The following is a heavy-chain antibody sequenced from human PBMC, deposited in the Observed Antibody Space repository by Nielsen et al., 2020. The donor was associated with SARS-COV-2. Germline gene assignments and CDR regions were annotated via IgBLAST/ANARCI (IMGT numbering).Heavy chain of an antibody. D-gene: IGHD3-10*01. J-gene: IGHJ6*02. V-gene: IGHV3-23*01. CDR2: INGGGAST. CDR1: GFSFNNYA. Sequence: GGSLRLSCAASGFSFNNYAMIWVRQAPGKGLDWVSGINGGGASTYYADSVKGRFTISRDNSKNTLYLQMNSLRAEDTAVYYCAKGGRALWFGESIYYYYGMDVWGQGTTVTVSS. CDR3: AKGGRALWFGESIYYYYGMDV.